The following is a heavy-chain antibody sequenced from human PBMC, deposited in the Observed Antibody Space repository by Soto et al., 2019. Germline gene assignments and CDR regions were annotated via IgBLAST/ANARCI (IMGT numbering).Heavy chain of an antibody. CDR1: GGSISSYY. CDR2: IYYSGST. D-gene: IGHD4-17*01. J-gene: IGHJ5*02. CDR3: ARYYGADWFDP. Sequence: PSETLSLTCTVSGGSISSYYWSWIRQPPGKGLEWIGYIYYSGSTNYNPSLKSRVTISVDTSKNQFSLKLSSVTAADTAVYYCARYYGADWFDPWGQGTLVTVSS. V-gene: IGHV4-59*01.